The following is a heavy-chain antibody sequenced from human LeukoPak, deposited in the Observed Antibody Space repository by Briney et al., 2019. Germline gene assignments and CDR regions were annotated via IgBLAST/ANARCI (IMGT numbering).Heavy chain of an antibody. D-gene: IGHD3-10*01. CDR1: GGSFSGYY. CDR3: ARRRAPYGSGDFHY. Sequence: PSETLSLTCAVYGGSFSGYYWSWIRQPPGKGLEWIGEINHSGSTNYNPSLKSRVTISVDTSKNQFSLKLSSVTAADTAVYYCARRRAPYGSGDFHYWGQGTLVTVSS. CDR2: INHSGST. V-gene: IGHV4-34*01. J-gene: IGHJ4*02.